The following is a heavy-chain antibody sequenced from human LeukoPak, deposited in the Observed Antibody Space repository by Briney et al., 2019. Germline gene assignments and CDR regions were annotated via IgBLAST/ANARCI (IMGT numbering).Heavy chain of an antibody. J-gene: IGHJ4*02. D-gene: IGHD6-6*01. Sequence: SETLSLTCAVYGGSFSGYYWSWIRQPPGKGLEWIGEINHSGSTNYNPSLKSRVTISVDTSKNQFSLKLSSVTAADTAVYYCARGGNSSSSAFDYWGQGTLVTVSS. CDR2: INHSGST. CDR1: GGSFSGYY. CDR3: ARGGNSSSSAFDY. V-gene: IGHV4-34*01.